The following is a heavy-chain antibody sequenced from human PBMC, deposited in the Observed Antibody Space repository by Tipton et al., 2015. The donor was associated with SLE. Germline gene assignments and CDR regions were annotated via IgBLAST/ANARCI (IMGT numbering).Heavy chain of an antibody. J-gene: IGHJ5*02. V-gene: IGHV4-39*07. CDR2: IYYSGST. D-gene: IGHD3-10*01. CDR3: ARGFGWFDP. Sequence: TLSLTCTVSGGSISSSSYYWGWIRQPPGKGLEWIGSIYYSGSTYYNPSLKSRVTISVDTSKNQFSLKLSSVTAADTAVYYCARGFGWFDPWGQGTLVTVSS. CDR1: GGSISSSSYY.